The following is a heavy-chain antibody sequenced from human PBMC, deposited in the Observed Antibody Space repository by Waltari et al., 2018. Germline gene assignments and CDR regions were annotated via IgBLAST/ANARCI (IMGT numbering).Heavy chain of an antibody. CDR3: ARVGGRYCSGGSCPGDFDY. Sequence: QVQLQQWGAGLLKPSETLSLTCAVYGGSFSGYYWSWIRQPPGKGLEWIGEINPSGSTNYNPSLKSRVTISVDTSKNQFSLKLSSVTAADTAVYYCARVGGRYCSGGSCPGDFDYWGQGTLVTVSS. J-gene: IGHJ4*02. CDR1: GGSFSGYY. CDR2: INPSGST. V-gene: IGHV4-34*01. D-gene: IGHD2-15*01.